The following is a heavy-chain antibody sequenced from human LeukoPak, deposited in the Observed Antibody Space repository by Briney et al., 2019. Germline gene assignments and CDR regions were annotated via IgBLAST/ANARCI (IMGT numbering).Heavy chain of an antibody. Sequence: SETLSLTCTVSGYSISSDNYWGWIRQPPGKGLERSGNIYQTGSTYYNPSLTSRVTISIDTSKNQFSLKLSSVTAADTAVYYCARDLSITMIRGVTFDYWGQGALVTVSS. J-gene: IGHJ4*02. D-gene: IGHD3-10*01. CDR1: GYSISSDNY. V-gene: IGHV4-38-2*02. CDR3: ARDLSITMIRGVTFDY. CDR2: IYQTGST.